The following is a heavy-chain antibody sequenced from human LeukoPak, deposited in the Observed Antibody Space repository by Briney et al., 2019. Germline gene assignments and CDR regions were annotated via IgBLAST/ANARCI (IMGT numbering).Heavy chain of an antibody. D-gene: IGHD6-19*01. CDR3: ASFRGDNRLVRYNDYYYYYMDV. J-gene: IGHJ6*03. CDR1: GYTFTDYY. CDR2: INPNSGGT. V-gene: IGHV1-2*02. Sequence: GASVKVSCKASGYTFTDYYMHWVRQAPGQGLEWMGWINPNSGGTNYAQKFQGRVTMTRDTSISTAYMELSRLRSDDTAVYYCASFRGDNRLVRYNDYYYYYMDVWGKGTTVTISS.